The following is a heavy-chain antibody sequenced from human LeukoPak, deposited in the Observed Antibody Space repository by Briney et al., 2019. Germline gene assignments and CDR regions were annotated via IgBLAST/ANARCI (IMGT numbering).Heavy chain of an antibody. Sequence: GGSLRLSCAPSGFTFSDYYMSWIRQAPGKGLGWGSYISSSGSTIYYADSVKGRFTISRDNAKNSLYLQMNSLRAEDTAVYYCARDPTMVRGAYTGYFDYWGQGTLVTVSS. J-gene: IGHJ4*02. V-gene: IGHV3-11*01. D-gene: IGHD3-10*01. CDR2: ISSSGSTI. CDR3: ARDPTMVRGAYTGYFDY. CDR1: GFTFSDYY.